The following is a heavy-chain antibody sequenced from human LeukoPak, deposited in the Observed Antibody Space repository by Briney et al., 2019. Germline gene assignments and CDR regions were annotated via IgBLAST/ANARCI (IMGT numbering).Heavy chain of an antibody. CDR3: PRTVTGPEPFDY. Sequence: PGGSLRLSCAASGFTFSSYWMHWVRHAPGKGLVWVSRISSDGSESTYAASVRGRYTISRDKDKSTLYGEMNSLRDEDTAVYFCPRTVTGPEPFDYWGQGTLVTVSS. V-gene: IGHV3-74*01. D-gene: IGHD6-19*01. J-gene: IGHJ4*02. CDR1: GFTFSSYW. CDR2: ISSDGSES.